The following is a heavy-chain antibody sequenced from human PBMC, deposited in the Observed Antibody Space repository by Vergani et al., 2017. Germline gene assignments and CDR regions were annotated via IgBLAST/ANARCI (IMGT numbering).Heavy chain of an antibody. CDR3: ARDLAAADPRGGYYYYGGMDV. J-gene: IGHJ6*04. V-gene: IGHV1-69*04. CDR2: IIPILGIA. Sequence: QVQLVQSGAEVKKPGSPVKVSCKASGGTFSSYAISWVRQAPAQGLEWMGRIIPILGIAHSAQKFQGRVTIAADKSTSTAYMELRSLRSADTAVYYCARDLAAADPRGGYYYYGGMDVWGGGTAVTVSA. D-gene: IGHD6-13*01. CDR1: GGTFSSYA.